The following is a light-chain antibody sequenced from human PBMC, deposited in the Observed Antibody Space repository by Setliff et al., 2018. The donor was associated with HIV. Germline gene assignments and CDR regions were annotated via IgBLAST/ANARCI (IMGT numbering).Light chain of an antibody. Sequence: QSVLTQPASVSGSPGQSITISCTGASSDFGGYNYVSWYEQHPGKAPKLMIYDVSKRPSGVSNRFSGSKSGNTASLTISGLQAEDEADYYCSSYTSRNTYVFGTGTKVT. J-gene: IGLJ1*01. CDR3: SSYTSRNTYV. CDR2: DVS. V-gene: IGLV2-14*03. CDR1: SSDFGGYNY.